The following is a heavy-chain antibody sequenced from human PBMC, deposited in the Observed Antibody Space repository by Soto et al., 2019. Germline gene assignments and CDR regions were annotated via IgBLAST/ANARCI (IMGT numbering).Heavy chain of an antibody. CDR3: ARDYSGSYYGNYYYYGMDV. J-gene: IGHJ6*02. CDR1: GFTFRSYS. D-gene: IGHD1-26*01. Sequence: GVSLRLSCAASGFTFRSYSMNWVRQAPGKGLEWVSSISSSSGYIYYADSVKGRFTISRDNAKNSLYLQMNSLRAEDTAVYYCARDYSGSYYGNYYYYGMDVWGQGTTVTVSS. CDR2: ISSSSGYI. V-gene: IGHV3-21*01.